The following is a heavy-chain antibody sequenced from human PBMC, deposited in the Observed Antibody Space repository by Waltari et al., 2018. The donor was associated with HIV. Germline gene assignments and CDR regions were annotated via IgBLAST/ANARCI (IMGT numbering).Heavy chain of an antibody. CDR3: ATFSTGYSSDWFSGRYNWFDP. V-gene: IGHV4-4*09. D-gene: IGHD5-12*01. CDR1: GGSTTTYH. J-gene: IGHJ5*02. Sequence: QVHLQESGPGRLKPSATLSPTCTDSGGSTTTYHLNWIRQPPAKRLECIAYIHSSGRTNHTPSVKRRYNPSLKSRVTMSLDTSKNQFSLKLGSVTAADTAVYYCATFSTGYSSDWFSGRYNWFDPWGQGTRVTVSS. CDR2: IHSSGRT.